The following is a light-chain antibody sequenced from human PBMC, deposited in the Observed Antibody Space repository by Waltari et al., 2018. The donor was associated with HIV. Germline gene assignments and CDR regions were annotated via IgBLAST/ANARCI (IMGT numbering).Light chain of an antibody. CDR2: DVS. Sequence: QSALTQPLSVSGSPCPSVTISCTGTSVAVGRYTRLSWYRHPPGAAPTHMIFDVSHRPSGVPDRFSGSKSGNTAALTISGLQAEDEATYYCSLYTSTNTYVFGTGTEVTVL. V-gene: IGLV2-18*01. CDR1: SVAVGRYTR. J-gene: IGLJ1*01. CDR3: SLYTSTNTYV.